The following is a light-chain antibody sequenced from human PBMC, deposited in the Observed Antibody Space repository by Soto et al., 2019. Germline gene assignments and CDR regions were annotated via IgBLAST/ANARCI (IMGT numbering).Light chain of an antibody. CDR2: GAS. Sequence: EIVMSQSPATLSVSPGERATLSCRASQSVSNNLAWYQKKPGQAPRLLIYGASTRATGIPARFSGSGSGAEFTLNISSLQSEDFAFYYCQQYKNWWTFGQGTRVDIK. CDR3: QQYKNWWT. V-gene: IGKV3-15*01. CDR1: QSVSNN. J-gene: IGKJ1*01.